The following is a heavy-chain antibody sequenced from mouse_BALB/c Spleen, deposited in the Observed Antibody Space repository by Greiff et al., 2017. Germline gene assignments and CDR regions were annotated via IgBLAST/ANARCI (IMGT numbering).Heavy chain of an antibody. J-gene: IGHJ2*01. CDR3: ASAYYGKGDY. Sequence: EVQLQQSGAELVKPGASVKLSCTASGFNIKDTYMHWVKQRPEQGLEWIGRIDPANGNTKYDPKFQGKATITADTSSNTAYLQLSSLTSEDTAVYYCASAYYGKGDYWGQGTTLTVSS. CDR1: GFNIKDTY. CDR2: IDPANGNT. V-gene: IGHV14-3*02. D-gene: IGHD2-10*01.